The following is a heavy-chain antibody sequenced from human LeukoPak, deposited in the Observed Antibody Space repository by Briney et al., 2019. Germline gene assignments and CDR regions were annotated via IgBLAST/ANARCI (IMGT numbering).Heavy chain of an antibody. D-gene: IGHD3-10*01. Sequence: ASVKVPCRASGYTFTFYDINWVRQATGRGLEWMGWMNPNSGNTGYAQKFQGRVNMTRNISTGTAYMELSSLKSEDTAVYYCARVNTYYYGSGVSRAFHMWGQGTMVTVSS. CDR2: MNPNSGNT. V-gene: IGHV1-8*01. J-gene: IGHJ3*02. CDR3: ARVNTYYYGSGVSRAFHM. CDR1: GYTFTFYD.